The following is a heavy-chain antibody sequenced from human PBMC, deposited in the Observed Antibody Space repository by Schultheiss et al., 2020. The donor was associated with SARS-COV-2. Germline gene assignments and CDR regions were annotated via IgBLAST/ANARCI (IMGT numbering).Heavy chain of an antibody. Sequence: GGSLRLSCAASGFTFSDYYMSWIRQAPGKGLEFVASIRSSGRDIYYADSMQGRFTISRDNAKNSLYLQMNSLRAEDTAVYYCAKSFGYDSRDWGQGTLVTVSS. D-gene: IGHD3-22*01. V-gene: IGHV3-11*04. CDR2: IRSSGRDI. CDR1: GFTFSDYY. CDR3: AKSFGYDSRD. J-gene: IGHJ4*02.